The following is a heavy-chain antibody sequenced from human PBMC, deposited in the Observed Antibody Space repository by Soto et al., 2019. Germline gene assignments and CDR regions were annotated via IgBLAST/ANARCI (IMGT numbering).Heavy chain of an antibody. V-gene: IGHV1-2*02. CDR2: IGPESGAT. Sequence: ASVKVSCKTSGYTFTGHYIHWVRQAPQQGPEWMGEIGPESGATRSSEKFRGRVTMTMDTSITTVYMELRNLSPDDTAVYYCGRGRSGQIVIFYWGQGXPVTVYS. CDR1: GYTFTGHY. CDR3: GRGRSGQIVIFY. D-gene: IGHD1-26*01. J-gene: IGHJ4*02.